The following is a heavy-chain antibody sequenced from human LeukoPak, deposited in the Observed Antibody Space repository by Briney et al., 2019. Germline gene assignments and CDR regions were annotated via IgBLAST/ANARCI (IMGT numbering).Heavy chain of an antibody. CDR1: GFTFSSYE. J-gene: IGHJ4*02. CDR2: ISSSAGTT. V-gene: IGHV3-48*03. D-gene: IGHD5-18*01. CDR3: ARQQLQLWYD. Sequence: GGSLRLSCAASGFTFSSYEMNWVRQAPGKGLEWVSYISSSAGTTYYADSVKGRFTISRDNAKNSLYLQMNGLRAEDTAVYYCARQQLQLWYDWGQGTLVTVSS.